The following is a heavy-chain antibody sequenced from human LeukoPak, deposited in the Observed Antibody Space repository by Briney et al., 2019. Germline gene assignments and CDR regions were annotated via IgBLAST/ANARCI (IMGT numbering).Heavy chain of an antibody. CDR3: ARDRWVRGVIMSSFDH. CDR1: GYTFTSYG. J-gene: IGHJ4*02. CDR2: ISVCNGNT. Sequence: ASVKVSCKASGYTFTSYGISWVRQAPGQGLEWMGWISVCNGNTNYAQKFQGRVTMTTDTSTSTAYMELRSLRSDDTAVYYCARDRWVRGVIMSSFDHWGQGTLVTVSS. D-gene: IGHD3-10*01. V-gene: IGHV1-18*01.